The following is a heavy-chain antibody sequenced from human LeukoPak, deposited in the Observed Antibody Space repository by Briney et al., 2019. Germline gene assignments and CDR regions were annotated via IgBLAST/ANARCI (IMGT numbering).Heavy chain of an antibody. V-gene: IGHV1-69*13. Sequence: SVKVSCKLSGYTLTVLSMHWVRQAPGQGLEWMGGIIPIFGTANYAQKFQGRVTITADESTSTAYMELSSLRSEDTAVYYCARVTNDFWSGYPSPDAFDIWGQGTMVTVSS. J-gene: IGHJ3*02. CDR3: ARVTNDFWSGYPSPDAFDI. D-gene: IGHD3-3*01. CDR1: GYTLTVLS. CDR2: IIPIFGTA.